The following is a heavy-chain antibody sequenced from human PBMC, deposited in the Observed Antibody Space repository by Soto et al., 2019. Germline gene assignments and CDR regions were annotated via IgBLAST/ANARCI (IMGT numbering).Heavy chain of an antibody. J-gene: IGHJ3*02. CDR2: IKQDGSEK. D-gene: IGHD7-27*01. V-gene: IGHV3-7*01. CDR3: ARGSLTGYDAFDI. CDR1: GFTFSSYW. Sequence: GGSLRLSCAASGFTFSSYWMSWVRQAPGKGLEWVANIKQDGSEKYYVDSVKGRFTISRDNAKNSLYLQMNSLRAEDTAVYYCARGSLTGYDAFDIWGQGTMGTVSS.